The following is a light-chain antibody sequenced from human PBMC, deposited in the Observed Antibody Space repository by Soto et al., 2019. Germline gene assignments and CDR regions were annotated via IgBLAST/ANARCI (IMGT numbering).Light chain of an antibody. J-gene: IGKJ1*01. Sequence: DIQMTQSPSTLSASIGDRVTITCRASESIRTWLAWYQHKPGKAPKLLIYAASSLQSGVPSRFSGSGSGTDFTLTISSLQPEDFATYYCHQSYSTPWTFGQGTKVDIK. V-gene: IGKV1-39*01. CDR3: HQSYSTPWT. CDR2: AAS. CDR1: ESIRTW.